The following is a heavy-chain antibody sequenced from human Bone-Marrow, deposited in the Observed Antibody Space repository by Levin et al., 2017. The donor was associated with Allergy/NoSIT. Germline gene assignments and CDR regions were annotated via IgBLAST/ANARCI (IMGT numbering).Heavy chain of an antibody. CDR2: ISGSGGST. D-gene: IGHD7-27*01. Sequence: LSLTCAASGFPFSSYAMSWVRQAPGKGLEWVSAISGSGGSTYYADSVKGRFTISRDNSKNTLYLQMNSLRAEDTAVYYCAKSSQGVNWGIDYWGQGTLVTVSS. CDR3: AKSSQGVNWGIDY. J-gene: IGHJ4*02. V-gene: IGHV3-23*01. CDR1: GFPFSSYA.